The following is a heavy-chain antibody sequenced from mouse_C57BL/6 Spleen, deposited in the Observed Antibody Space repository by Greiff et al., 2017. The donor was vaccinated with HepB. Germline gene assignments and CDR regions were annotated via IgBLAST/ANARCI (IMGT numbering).Heavy chain of an antibody. V-gene: IGHV1-69*01. Sequence: QVHVKQPGAELVMPGASVKLSCKASGYTFTSYWMHWVKQRPGQGLEWIGEIDPSDSYTNYNQKFKGKSTLTVDKSSSTAYMQLSSLASEDSAVYYCARGSLFDDWGQGTTLTVSS. CDR3: ARGSLFDD. D-gene: IGHD6-2*01. J-gene: IGHJ2*01. CDR1: GYTFTSYW. CDR2: IDPSDSYT.